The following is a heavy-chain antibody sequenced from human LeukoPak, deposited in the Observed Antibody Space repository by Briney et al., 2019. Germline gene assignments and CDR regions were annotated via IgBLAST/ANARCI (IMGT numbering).Heavy chain of an antibody. J-gene: IGHJ4*02. CDR1: GDSITSYY. V-gene: IGHV4-59*01. D-gene: IGHD3-3*01. CDR3: ASLRFQYYFDY. Sequence: SETLSLTCTVSGDSITSYYWSWIRQPPVKGLEWIGYIYYSGSTNYNSSLKSRVTISVDTSKNQFSLKLNSVTAADTAVYYCASLRFQYYFDYWGQGTLVTVSS. CDR2: IYYSGST.